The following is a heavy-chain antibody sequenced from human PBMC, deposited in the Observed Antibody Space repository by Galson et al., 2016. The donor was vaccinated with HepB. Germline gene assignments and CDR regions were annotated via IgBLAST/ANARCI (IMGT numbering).Heavy chain of an antibody. J-gene: IGHJ2*01. CDR1: GFTFDNYT. CDR3: ARSLGWYFDV. Sequence: SLRLSCAASGFTFDNYTMNWLRQAPGKGLEWVSSVSHSSTYVYYADSVEGRFTISRDNAKNSLYLEMSSLRVEDTAVFYCARSLGWYFDVWGRGTLVTVSS. D-gene: IGHD6-6*01. CDR2: VSHSSTYV. V-gene: IGHV3-21*01.